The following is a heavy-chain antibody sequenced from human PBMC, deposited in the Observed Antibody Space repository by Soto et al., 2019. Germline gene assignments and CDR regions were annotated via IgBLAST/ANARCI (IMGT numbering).Heavy chain of an antibody. CDR2: IYHSGST. V-gene: IGHV4-4*02. D-gene: IGHD6-19*01. J-gene: IGHJ5*02. Sequence: PSETLSLTCSVSGCSISSSNWWSWVRQPPGKGLEWIGEIYHSGSTNYNPSLKSRVTISVDKSKNQFSLKLSSVTAADTAVYYCARVAVAGRESRFDPWGQGTLVTVSS. CDR1: GCSISSSNW. CDR3: ARVAVAGRESRFDP.